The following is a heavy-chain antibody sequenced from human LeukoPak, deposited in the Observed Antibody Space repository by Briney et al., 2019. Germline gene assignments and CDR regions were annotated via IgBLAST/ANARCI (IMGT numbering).Heavy chain of an antibody. CDR3: AREDYGDYAGSFDY. Sequence: GGSLRLSCAASGFTFSSYEMNWVRQAPGKGLEWVSYISSSGSTIYYADSVKGRFTISRDNAKNSLYLQMNSLRAEDTAVYYCAREDYGDYAGSFDYWGQGTPVTVSS. J-gene: IGHJ4*02. D-gene: IGHD4-17*01. CDR2: ISSSGSTI. CDR1: GFTFSSYE. V-gene: IGHV3-48*03.